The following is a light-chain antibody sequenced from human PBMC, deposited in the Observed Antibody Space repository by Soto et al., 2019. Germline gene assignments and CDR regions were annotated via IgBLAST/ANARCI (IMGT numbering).Light chain of an antibody. CDR2: GAS. V-gene: IGKV3-20*01. J-gene: IGKJ2*01. CDR1: QSVSSSY. Sequence: EVVLTQSPGTLSLSPGERATLSCRASQSVSSSYLAWYQQTPGQAPRRLIYGASSRATGITDRFSGSGSGTDFTLTISRLEPEDFAVYYYQQYGSSPPYTFGQGTKLEIK. CDR3: QQYGSSPPYT.